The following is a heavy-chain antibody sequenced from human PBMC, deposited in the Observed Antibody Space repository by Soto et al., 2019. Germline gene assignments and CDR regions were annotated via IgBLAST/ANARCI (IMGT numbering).Heavy chain of an antibody. Sequence: PSETLSLTCPVSGGSISSSKWWRWVRQPPGKGLEWIGSIYYSGSTYYNPSLKSRVTISVDTSKNHFSLKLSSVTAADTAVYYCARLSTYYYYAMDVWGQGTTVTVS. J-gene: IGHJ6*02. V-gene: IGHV4-39*02. CDR3: ARLSTYYYYAMDV. CDR1: GGSISSSKW. CDR2: IYYSGST.